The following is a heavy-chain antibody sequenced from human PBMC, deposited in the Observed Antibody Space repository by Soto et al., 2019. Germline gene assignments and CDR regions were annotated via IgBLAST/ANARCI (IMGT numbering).Heavy chain of an antibody. D-gene: IGHD2-15*01. CDR3: AKDRVVVAATRFGYYYYGMDV. CDR1: GFTFGDYA. J-gene: IGHJ6*02. Sequence: EVQLVESGGGLVQPGRSLRLSCAASGFTFGDYAMHWVRQAPGKGLEWVSGISWNSGSIGYADSVKGRFTISRDNAKNSLYLQMNSLRAEDTALYYCAKDRVVVAATRFGYYYYGMDVWGQGTTVTVSS. V-gene: IGHV3-9*01. CDR2: ISWNSGSI.